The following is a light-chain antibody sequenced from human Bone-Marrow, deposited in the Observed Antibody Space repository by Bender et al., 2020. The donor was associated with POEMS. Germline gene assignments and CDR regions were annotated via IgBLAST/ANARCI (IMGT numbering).Light chain of an antibody. CDR2: QDT. J-gene: IGLJ2*01. CDR1: KLGEEY. Sequence: SYELIQPPPVSLSPGQTATITCSGEKLGEEYACWYQQKPGQSPVVVIYQDTKRPSGIPERFSVSTSGNTASLTISGTQAIDEADYYCERWGSNTEVIGGGTKLTVL. V-gene: IGLV3-1*01. CDR3: ERWGSNTEV.